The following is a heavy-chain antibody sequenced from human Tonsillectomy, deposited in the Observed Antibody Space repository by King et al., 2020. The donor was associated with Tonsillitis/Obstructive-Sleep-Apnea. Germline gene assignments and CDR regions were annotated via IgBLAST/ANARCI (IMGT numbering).Heavy chain of an antibody. V-gene: IGHV4-34*01. D-gene: IGHD2-2*01. J-gene: IGHJ5*02. Sequence: VQLQQWGAGLLKPSETLSVTCAVYGGSFSGYYWSWIRQPPGKGLEWIGEINHSESTNYNPSLKSRVTISVDTSKNQFSLKLSSVTAADTAVYYCARWERSEPAAMRVWFDPWGQGTLVTVSS. CDR2: INHSEST. CDR1: GGSFSGYY. CDR3: ARWERSEPAAMRVWFDP.